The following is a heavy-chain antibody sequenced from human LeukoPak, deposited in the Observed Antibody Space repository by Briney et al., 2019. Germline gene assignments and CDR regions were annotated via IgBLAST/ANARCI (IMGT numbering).Heavy chain of an antibody. V-gene: IGHV3-23*01. CDR2: TTGSGGST. J-gene: IGHJ4*02. D-gene: IGHD6-19*01. Sequence: PGGSLRLSCAASGFTFSSYAMTWVRQAPGKGLEWVSATTGSGGSTYYADSVKGRFTISRDNSKNTLYLQMNSLRGEDTAVYYCAKVLNSSGFYGNYWGQGTLVTVSS. CDR1: GFTFSSYA. CDR3: AKVLNSSGFYGNY.